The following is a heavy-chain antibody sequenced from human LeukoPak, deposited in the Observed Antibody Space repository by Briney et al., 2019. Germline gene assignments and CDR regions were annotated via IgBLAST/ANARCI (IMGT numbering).Heavy chain of an antibody. CDR3: ASARDGYNSRSPLDY. Sequence: ASVKVSCKASGYTFTSYGISWVRQAPGQGLEWMGWISAYNGNTNYAQKFRGRVTMTRDTSISTAYMELSRLRSDDTAVYYCASARDGYNSRSPLDYWGQGTLVTVSS. D-gene: IGHD5-24*01. J-gene: IGHJ4*02. CDR1: GYTFTSYG. V-gene: IGHV1-18*04. CDR2: ISAYNGNT.